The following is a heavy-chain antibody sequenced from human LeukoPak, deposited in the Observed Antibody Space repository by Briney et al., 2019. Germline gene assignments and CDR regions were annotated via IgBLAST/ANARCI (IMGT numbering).Heavy chain of an antibody. J-gene: IGHJ5*02. Sequence: GGSLRLSCAASGFTFKTYAMHWVRQAPGRGLEWVAVLSSDGDYKYYADSVKGRFTISRDNSKNTVYLQMTSLRSEDTAVYYCARVDRGRSRKLFDPWGQGTLVTVSS. CDR2: LSSDGDYK. V-gene: IGHV3-30*04. D-gene: IGHD2-2*01. CDR1: GFTFKTYA. CDR3: ARVDRGRSRKLFDP.